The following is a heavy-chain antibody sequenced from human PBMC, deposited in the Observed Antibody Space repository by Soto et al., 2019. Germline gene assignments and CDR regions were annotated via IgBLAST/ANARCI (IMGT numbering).Heavy chain of an antibody. D-gene: IGHD3-22*01. CDR2: INPSGGST. Sequence: ASVKVSCKASGYTFTSYYMHWVRQAPGQGLEWMGIINPSGGSTSYAQKFQDRVTMTRDTSTSTVYMELSSLRSEDTAVYYCARSYADSSGSPYYFDYWGQGTLVTVSS. CDR3: ARSYADSSGSPYYFDY. V-gene: IGHV1-46*01. CDR1: GYTFTSYY. J-gene: IGHJ4*02.